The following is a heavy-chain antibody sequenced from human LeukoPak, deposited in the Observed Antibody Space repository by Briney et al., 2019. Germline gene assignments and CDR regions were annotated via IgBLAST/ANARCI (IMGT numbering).Heavy chain of an antibody. J-gene: IGHJ4*02. CDR1: GGSFSGYY. V-gene: IGHV4-34*01. CDR2: INHSGST. CDR3: ARGRYTRSFDY. D-gene: IGHD5-18*01. Sequence: SETLSLTCAVYGGSFSGYYWSWIRQPPGKGLEWIGEINHSGSTNYNPSLKSRVTISVDTSKNQFSLKLSSVTAADTAVYYRARGRYTRSFDYWGQGTLVTVSS.